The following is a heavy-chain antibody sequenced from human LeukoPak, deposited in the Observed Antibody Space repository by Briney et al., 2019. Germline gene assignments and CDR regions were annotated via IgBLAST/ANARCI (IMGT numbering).Heavy chain of an antibody. CDR3: ARHTPLQAKVYFDY. CDR1: GGSISTNDYY. CDR2: IYYSGST. V-gene: IGHV4-39*01. J-gene: IGHJ4*02. Sequence: SETLSLTCPVSGGSISTNDYYWAWIRQPPGKGLEWIGSIYYSGSTYYNPSLKSRVTISVDTSKNQFSLKLSSVTAADTAVYYCARHTPLQAKVYFDYWGQGTLVTVSS. D-gene: IGHD5-24*01.